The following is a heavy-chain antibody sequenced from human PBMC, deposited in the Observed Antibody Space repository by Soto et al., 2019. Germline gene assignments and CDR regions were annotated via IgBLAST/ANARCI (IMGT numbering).Heavy chain of an antibody. Sequence: EVQLLESGGDLVQPGGSLRLSCAASGFTVSNYAMSWVRQAPGKGLEWVSSIGGGGGDTYYADSVKGRFTISRDNSKSTLSLQLHSLRAEDKDTYYCVKDGVSYNAVWDAFDIWGRGTMVAVSS. D-gene: IGHD1-20*01. CDR2: IGGGGGDT. J-gene: IGHJ3*02. CDR1: GFTVSNYA. CDR3: VKDGVSYNAVWDAFDI. V-gene: IGHV3-23*01.